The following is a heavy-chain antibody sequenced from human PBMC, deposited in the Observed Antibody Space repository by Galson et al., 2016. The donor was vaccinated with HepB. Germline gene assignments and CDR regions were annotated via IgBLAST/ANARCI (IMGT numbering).Heavy chain of an antibody. D-gene: IGHD6-19*01. Sequence: SLRLSCAASGFTFSSYCMHWVRQAPGKGLVWVSRINSDGSSTIYADSVKGRFTISRDNAKNTLYLQMNSLRAEDTAVYYCAREGGQWLERFDYWGQGTLVSVSS. CDR2: INSDGSST. CDR1: GFTFSSYC. J-gene: IGHJ4*02. CDR3: AREGGQWLERFDY. V-gene: IGHV3-74*01.